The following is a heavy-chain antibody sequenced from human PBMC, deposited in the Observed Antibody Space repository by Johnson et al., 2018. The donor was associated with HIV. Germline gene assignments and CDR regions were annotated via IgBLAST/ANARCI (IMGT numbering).Heavy chain of an antibody. CDR3: AGTLYSSSWYELAFDL. D-gene: IGHD6-13*01. J-gene: IGHJ3*01. CDR2: ISGSGNRT. CDR1: GFTFSSYA. V-gene: IGHV3-23*04. Sequence: VQLVESGGGLVQPGGSLRLSCAASGFTFSSYAMNWVRQAPGKGLEWVSGISGSGNRTYYADSVKGRFTISRDNSKNTLYLQMNSLRAEDTAVYYCAGTLYSSSWYELAFDLWGQGTMVTVSS.